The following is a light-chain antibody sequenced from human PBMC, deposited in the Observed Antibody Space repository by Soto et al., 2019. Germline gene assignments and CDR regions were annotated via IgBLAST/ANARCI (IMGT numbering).Light chain of an antibody. V-gene: IGKV3-15*01. Sequence: EIVLTQSPGTLSFSPGERVTLSCRASQSVSSNLAWYQQKPGHAPRLLIYAASARATGIPAGFSGSGSGTEFTLTISSLQSEDFAVYYCQQYNNWPPITFGQGTRLEI. CDR2: AAS. CDR3: QQYNNWPPIT. J-gene: IGKJ5*01. CDR1: QSVSSN.